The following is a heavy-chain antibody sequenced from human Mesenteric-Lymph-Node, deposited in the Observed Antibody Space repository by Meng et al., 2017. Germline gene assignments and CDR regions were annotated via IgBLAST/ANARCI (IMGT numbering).Heavy chain of an antibody. CDR1: GGSISSGDYY. CDR3: ARDLGVATSIAGFVY. V-gene: IGHV4-30-4*01. CDR2: IYYSGST. D-gene: IGHD5-12*01. J-gene: IGHJ4*02. Sequence: QGQLQESGPGLGKPSQTLSLTGTGSGGSISSGDYYWSWIRQPPGKGLEWIGYIYYSGSTYYNPSLKSRVTISVDTSKNQFSLRLSSVTAADTAVYYCARDLGVATSIAGFVYWGQGTLVTVSS.